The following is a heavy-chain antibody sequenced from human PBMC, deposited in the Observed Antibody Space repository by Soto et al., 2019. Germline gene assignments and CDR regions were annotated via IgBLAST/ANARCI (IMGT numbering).Heavy chain of an antibody. D-gene: IGHD3-16*01. CDR1: RLTFSFYD. CDR3: AGEPKGGAYDMDV. CDR2: IWSDGSRA. Sequence: VQLVESGGGVVQTGTSLRLSCAASRLTFSFYDMHWVRQAPGKGLEWLAMIWSDGSRAFYAESVKGRLTISRDNSKNTVYLQMNSLRGEDTATYYCAGEPKGGAYDMDVWGQGTTVTVSS. V-gene: IGHV3-33*01. J-gene: IGHJ6*02.